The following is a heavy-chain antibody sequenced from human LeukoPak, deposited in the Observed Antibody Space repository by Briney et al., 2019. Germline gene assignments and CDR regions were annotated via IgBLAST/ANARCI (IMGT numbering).Heavy chain of an antibody. J-gene: IGHJ4*02. CDR1: GGSISSGSCY. CDR3: ARDRYYDSSGCAFDY. CDR2: IYTSGST. D-gene: IGHD3-22*01. V-gene: IGHV4-61*02. Sequence: SQTLSLTCTVSGGSISSGSCYWSWIRQPAGKGLEWIGRIYTSGSTNYNPSLKSRVTISVDTSKNQFSLKLSSVTAADTAVYYCARDRYYDSSGCAFDYWGQGTLVTVSS.